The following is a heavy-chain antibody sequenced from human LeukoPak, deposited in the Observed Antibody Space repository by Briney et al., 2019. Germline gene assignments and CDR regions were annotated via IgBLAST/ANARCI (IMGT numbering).Heavy chain of an antibody. CDR2: IRSEAYGGTA. V-gene: IGHV3-49*03. CDR3: TKQGLHGYSSGWYSFDY. Sequence: PGGSLRLSCAASGFTFGEYVMSWLRQAPGKGLEWVGFIRSEAYGGTAEYAASMKGRFSISRDDSKNIAYLQMHSLQTEDTAVYYCTKQGLHGYSSGWYSFDYWGQGTLVTVSS. J-gene: IGHJ4*02. D-gene: IGHD6-19*01. CDR1: GFTFGEYV.